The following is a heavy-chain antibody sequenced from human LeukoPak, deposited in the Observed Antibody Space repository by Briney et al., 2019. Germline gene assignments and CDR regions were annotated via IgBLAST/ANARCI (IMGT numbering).Heavy chain of an antibody. J-gene: IGHJ4*02. CDR1: GFTFTTYG. V-gene: IGHV3-33*01. D-gene: IGHD5-12*01. CDR3: VRDPYEAY. CDR2: IWYDGNNK. Sequence: GRSLRLSCAVSGFTFTTYGMHWVRQAPGKGLEWVAVIWYDGNNKYYADSVKGRFTISRDNYKNTLYLQMNSLRAEDTAVYYCVRDPYEAYWGQGTLVTVSS.